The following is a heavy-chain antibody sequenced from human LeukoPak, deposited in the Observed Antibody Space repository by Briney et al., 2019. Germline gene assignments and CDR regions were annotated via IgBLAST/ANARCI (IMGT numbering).Heavy chain of an antibody. Sequence: ASVKVSCKASGYTFTSNYMHWVRQAPGQGLEWMGIINPSGGSISYAQKFQGRVAMTRDTSTSTVYMELSSLRSEATAVYYCARGRTTVVTPGYFQYWGQGTLVIVSS. CDR1: GYTFTSNY. D-gene: IGHD4-23*01. CDR3: ARGRTTVVTPGYFQY. J-gene: IGHJ1*01. CDR2: INPSGGSI. V-gene: IGHV1-46*01.